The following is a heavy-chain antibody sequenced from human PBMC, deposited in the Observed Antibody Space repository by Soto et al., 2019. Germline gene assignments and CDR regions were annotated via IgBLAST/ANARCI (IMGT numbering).Heavy chain of an antibody. V-gene: IGHV4-4*07. CDR1: GADINTYS. D-gene: IGHD6-19*01. CDR2: IYTSASI. CDR3: ARDREAGYNFYYGMDV. Sequence: SETLSLTCSVSGADINTYSWTWIRQPAGKGLEWIGRIYTSASINYNPSLKGRVTLSVDTSANQVSLRLASVTAADTAIYYCARDREAGYNFYYGMDVWGQGTTVTVSS. J-gene: IGHJ6*02.